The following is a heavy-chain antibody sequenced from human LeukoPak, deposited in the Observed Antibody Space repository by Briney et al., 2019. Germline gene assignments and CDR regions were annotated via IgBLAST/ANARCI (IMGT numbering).Heavy chain of an antibody. V-gene: IGHV4-38-2*02. CDR2: FFHGGNT. CDR3: ARRLHSNYYDSSGYWFDY. J-gene: IGHJ4*02. Sequence: SESLSLTCTVSGYSISSGYYWGWIRQSPGTGLQWIGSFFHGGNTYYNLSLNSRVTISVDTSKNQFSLRLNSVTAADTAVYYCARRLHSNYYDSSGYWFDYWGQGTLVTVSS. CDR1: GYSISSGYY. D-gene: IGHD3-22*01.